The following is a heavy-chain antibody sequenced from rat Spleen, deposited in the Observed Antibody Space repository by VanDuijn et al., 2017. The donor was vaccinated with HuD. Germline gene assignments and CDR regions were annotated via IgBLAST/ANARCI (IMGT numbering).Heavy chain of an antibody. J-gene: IGHJ2*01. CDR1: GFTFSDYN. V-gene: IGHV5-25*01. CDR2: ISTAGSNT. CDR3: ARHGNFDY. Sequence: EVQLVESGGGLVQPGRSLKLSCAASGFTFSDYNMVWVRQAPTKGLEWVAYISTAGSNTFYRDSVKGRFTISRDNAKTTLYLQMDSLRSEDTATYYCARHGNFDYWGQGVMVTVSS.